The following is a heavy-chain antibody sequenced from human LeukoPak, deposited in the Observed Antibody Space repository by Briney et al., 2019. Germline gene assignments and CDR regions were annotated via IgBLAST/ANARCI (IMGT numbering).Heavy chain of an antibody. Sequence: PSETLSLTCTVSGGSISTSYWSWIRQPPGKGLEWIGYIYYSGSTNYNPSLKSRVTISVDTSKNQFSLKLSSVTAADTAVYYCASLTRRDGYNFDYWGQGTLVTVSS. CDR1: GGSISTSY. D-gene: IGHD5-24*01. CDR3: ASLTRRDGYNFDY. CDR2: IYYSGST. V-gene: IGHV4-59*08. J-gene: IGHJ4*02.